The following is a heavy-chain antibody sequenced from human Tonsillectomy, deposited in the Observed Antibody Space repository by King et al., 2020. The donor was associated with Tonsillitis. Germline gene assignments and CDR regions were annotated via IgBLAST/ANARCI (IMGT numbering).Heavy chain of an antibody. D-gene: IGHD3-10*01. J-gene: IGHJ5*02. V-gene: IGHV4-34*01. CDR1: GEFFSAYY. Sequence: VQLQQWGAGLLKPSETLSLTCAVYGEFFSAYYWSWIRQSPGKGLEWIGEIHHSGSTNSNPSLKSRVTISVDTSKNQFSLKLRSVTAADTAVYFCAGTGKWFGEPTNLFDPWGQGTLVTVTS. CDR3: AGTGKWFGEPTNLFDP. CDR2: IHHSGST.